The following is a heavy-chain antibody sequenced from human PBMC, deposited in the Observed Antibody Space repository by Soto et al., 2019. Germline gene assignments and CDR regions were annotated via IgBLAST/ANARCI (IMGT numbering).Heavy chain of an antibody. CDR1: GFTFSSYA. CDR3: AKLYDRRGTSHAFDI. D-gene: IGHD3-22*01. J-gene: IGHJ3*02. Sequence: GGSLRLSCAASGFTFSSYAMSWVRRAPGKGLEWVSAISGSGGSTYYADSVKGRLTISRDNSKNTLYLQMNSLRAEDTAVYYCAKLYDRRGTSHAFDIWGQGTMVTVSS. V-gene: IGHV3-23*01. CDR2: ISGSGGST.